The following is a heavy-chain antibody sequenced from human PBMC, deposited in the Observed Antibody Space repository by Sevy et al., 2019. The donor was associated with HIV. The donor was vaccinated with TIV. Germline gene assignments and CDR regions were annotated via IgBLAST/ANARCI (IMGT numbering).Heavy chain of an antibody. D-gene: IGHD3-22*01. CDR3: AKDMIVVVGEALDI. J-gene: IGHJ3*02. V-gene: IGHV3-23*01. Sequence: GGSLRLSCAASEFTFSSYAMSWVRQAPGKGLEWVSSISGSGGETYYADSVKGRFTISRDKSKSTLYLQMNSLRVEDTAVYYCAKDMIVVVGEALDIWGQGTLVTVSS. CDR2: ISGSGGET. CDR1: EFTFSSYA.